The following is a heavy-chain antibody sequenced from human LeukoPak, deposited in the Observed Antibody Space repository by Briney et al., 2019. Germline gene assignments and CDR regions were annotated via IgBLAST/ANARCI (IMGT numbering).Heavy chain of an antibody. J-gene: IGHJ6*03. D-gene: IGHD5-18*01. CDR3: ARDKYSYGYYYYYYMDV. V-gene: IGHV3-30*04. Sequence: GGSLRLSCAASGFTFSSYAMHWVRQAPGKGLEWVAVISYDGSNKYYADSVKGRFTISRDNSKNTLYLQMNSLRAEDKAVYYCARDKYSYGYYYYYYMDVWGKGTTVTVSS. CDR2: ISYDGSNK. CDR1: GFTFSSYA.